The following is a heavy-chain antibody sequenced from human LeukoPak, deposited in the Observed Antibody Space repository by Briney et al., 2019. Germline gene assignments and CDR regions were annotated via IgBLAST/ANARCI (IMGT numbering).Heavy chain of an antibody. D-gene: IGHD6-19*01. Sequence: SETLSLTCTASGGSISSYYWSWIRQPPGKGLEWIGYIYYSGSTNYNPSLKSRVTISVDTSKNQFSLKLSSVTAADTAVYYCARDGGSSGWYVIDYWGQGTLVTVSS. V-gene: IGHV4-59*01. J-gene: IGHJ4*02. CDR3: ARDGGSSGWYVIDY. CDR2: IYYSGST. CDR1: GGSISSYY.